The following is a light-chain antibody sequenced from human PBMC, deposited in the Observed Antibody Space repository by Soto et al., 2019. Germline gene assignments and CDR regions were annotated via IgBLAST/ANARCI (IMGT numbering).Light chain of an antibody. J-gene: IGKJ5*01. CDR1: QSISTY. V-gene: IGKV1-39*01. CDR3: QQSYRTPIT. CDR2: AAS. Sequence: DIQLTQSPSPLSASVGDRVAITCLASQSISTYLNWYQQKPGKAPKVLIYAASNLQSGVPPRFSGSGSGTDFTLTISSLQPEDVATYFCQQSYRTPITFGQWTRLEIK.